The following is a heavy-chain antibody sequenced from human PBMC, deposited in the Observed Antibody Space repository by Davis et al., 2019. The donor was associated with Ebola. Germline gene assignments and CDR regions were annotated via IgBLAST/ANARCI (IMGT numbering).Heavy chain of an antibody. V-gene: IGHV4-34*01. CDR3: ARVRWHGAFDI. CDR2: INHSGST. J-gene: IGHJ3*02. D-gene: IGHD2-15*01. CDR1: GGSFSGYY. Sequence: PSETLSLTCAVYGGSFSGYYWSWIRQPPGKGLEWIGEINHSGSTNYNPSLKSRVTISVDTSKNQFSLKLSSVTAADTAVYYCARVRWHGAFDIWGQGTMVTVSS.